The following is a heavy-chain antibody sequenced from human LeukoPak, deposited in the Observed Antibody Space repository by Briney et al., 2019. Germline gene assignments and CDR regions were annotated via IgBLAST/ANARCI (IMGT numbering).Heavy chain of an antibody. CDR1: GGTFSSYA. CDR3: ARGPTGIVAIYAFDI. CDR2: IIPIFGTA. D-gene: IGHD3-22*01. Sequence: SVKVSCKASGGTFSSYAISWVRQAPGPGLEWMGRIIPIFGTANYAQKFQGRVTITTDESTSTAYMELSSLRAEDTALYYCARGPTGIVAIYAFDIRGQGTMVTVSS. V-gene: IGHV1-69*05. J-gene: IGHJ3*02.